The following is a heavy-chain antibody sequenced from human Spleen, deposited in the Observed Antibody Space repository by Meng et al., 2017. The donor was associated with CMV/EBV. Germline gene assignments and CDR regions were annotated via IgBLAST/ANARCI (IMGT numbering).Heavy chain of an antibody. CDR1: GGSISSYY. V-gene: IGHV4-59*01. D-gene: IGHD6-13*01. CDR2: IYYSGST. J-gene: IGHJ4*02. CDR3: ARAVSSWLRFDY. Sequence: SETLSLTCTVSGGSISSYYWSWIRQPPGKGLEWIGYIYYSGSTNYNPSLKRRVTISVDTSKNQFSLKLSSVTAADTAVYYCARAVSSWLRFDYWGQGTLVTVSS.